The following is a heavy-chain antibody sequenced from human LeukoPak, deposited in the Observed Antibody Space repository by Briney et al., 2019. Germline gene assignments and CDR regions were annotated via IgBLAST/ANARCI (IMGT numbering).Heavy chain of an antibody. CDR2: IHYSGST. Sequence: SETLSLTCTVSGGSISSYYWSWIRQPPGKGLEWIGYIHYSGSTNYNPSLKSRVTISLDTSKNQFSLNLNSVTAADTAVYYCARQGYGYVFDDWGLGTLVTVSS. J-gene: IGHJ4*02. CDR3: ARQGYGYVFDD. CDR1: GGSISSYY. D-gene: IGHD5-18*01. V-gene: IGHV4-59*08.